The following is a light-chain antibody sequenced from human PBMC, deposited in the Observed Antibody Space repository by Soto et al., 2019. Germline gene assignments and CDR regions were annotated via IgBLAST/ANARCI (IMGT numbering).Light chain of an antibody. CDR1: SSDVGAYNY. CDR3: SSYTSSSSLNWV. J-gene: IGLJ3*02. V-gene: IGLV2-14*01. Sequence: QSALTQPASVSGSPGQSITISCTGTSSDVGAYNYVSWYQHHPGKAPKLMIYDVRDRPLGVSNRFSGSKSGNTASLTISGLQAEDEADYYCSSYTSSSSLNWVFGGGTKLTVL. CDR2: DVR.